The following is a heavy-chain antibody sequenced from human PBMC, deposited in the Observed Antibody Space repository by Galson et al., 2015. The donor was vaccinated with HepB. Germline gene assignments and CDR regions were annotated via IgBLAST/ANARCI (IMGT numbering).Heavy chain of an antibody. D-gene: IGHD3-16*01. CDR1: GYKFTDYW. CDR2: IHPRDSNT. J-gene: IGHJ4*02. Sequence: QSGAEVKKPGDSLQISCMGSGYKFTDYWIAWVRQTPEKGLEWMGIIHPRDSNTGYSPSFQGQVIISVDKSTNTAYLQWSSLKASGTAVYYCARGFDYADYWGQGTLVTLSS. CDR3: ARGFDYADY. V-gene: IGHV5-51*03.